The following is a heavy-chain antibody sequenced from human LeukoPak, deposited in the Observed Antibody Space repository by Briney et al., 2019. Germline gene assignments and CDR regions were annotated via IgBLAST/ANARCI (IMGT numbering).Heavy chain of an antibody. Sequence: GGSLRLSCAASGFTFSTYAMHWVRQAPGKGLEYVSGISTNGGSTYYANSVKGRFTISRDNSKNTLYLQMNSLRAEGTAVYYCATSGSYYHGAFDIWGQGTMVTVSS. V-gene: IGHV3-64*01. CDR1: GFTFSTYA. CDR2: ISTNGGST. J-gene: IGHJ3*02. D-gene: IGHD1-26*01. CDR3: ATSGSYYHGAFDI.